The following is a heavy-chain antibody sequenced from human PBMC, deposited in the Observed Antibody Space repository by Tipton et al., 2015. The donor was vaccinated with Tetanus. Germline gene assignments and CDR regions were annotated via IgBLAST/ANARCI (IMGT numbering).Heavy chain of an antibody. J-gene: IGHJ5*02. Sequence: TLSLTCTVSGGSINSGTFYWDWIRQTPGKGLEWIGNIYYNGNTLQNPSLKSRVTMSLDKSKNHFSLKLRSVTAADTAFYYCSRTAVNWFDPWGPGILVTVSS. CDR1: GGSINSGTFY. CDR2: IYYNGNT. D-gene: IGHD2-21*02. V-gene: IGHV4-39*01. CDR3: SRTAVNWFDP.